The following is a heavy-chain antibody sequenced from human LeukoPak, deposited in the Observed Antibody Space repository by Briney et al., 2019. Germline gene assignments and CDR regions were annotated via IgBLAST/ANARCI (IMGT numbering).Heavy chain of an antibody. V-gene: IGHV4-59*01. CDR3: ARDEVRFPRVFQH. Sequence: SETLSLTCTVSGGSISSYHWSWIRQPPGKGLEWIGNIYYSGSTNYNPSLKSRVTISLDTSKDQFSLKLSSVAAADTAVYYCARDEVRFPRVFQHWGQGTLVTVSS. CDR1: GGSISSYH. CDR2: IYYSGST. D-gene: IGHD3-10*01. J-gene: IGHJ1*01.